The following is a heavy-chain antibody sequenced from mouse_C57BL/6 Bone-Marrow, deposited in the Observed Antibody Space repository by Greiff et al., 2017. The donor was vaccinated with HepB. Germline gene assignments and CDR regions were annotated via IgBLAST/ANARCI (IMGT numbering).Heavy chain of an antibody. Sequence: DVMLVESGGGLVQPGGSLKLSCAASGFTFSDYYMYWVRQTPEKRLEWVAYISNGGGSTYYPDTVKGRFTISRDNAKNTLYLQMSRLKSEDTAMYYCARYYYGSFWYFDVWGTGTTVTVSS. J-gene: IGHJ1*03. CDR3: ARYYYGSFWYFDV. CDR1: GFTFSDYY. V-gene: IGHV5-12*01. CDR2: ISNGGGST. D-gene: IGHD1-1*01.